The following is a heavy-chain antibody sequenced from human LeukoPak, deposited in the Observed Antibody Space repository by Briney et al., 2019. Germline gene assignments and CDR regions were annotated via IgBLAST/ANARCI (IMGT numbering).Heavy chain of an antibody. J-gene: IGHJ6*03. V-gene: IGHV3-21*01. CDR3: ARVGYSGYDYVYYYYYMDV. CDR1: GFTFSSYS. Sequence: GGSLRLSCAASGFTFSSYSMNWVRQAPGKGLEWVSSISNSSSYIYYADSVKGRFTISRDNAKNSLYLQMNSLRAEDTAVYYCARVGYSGYDYVYYYYYMDVWGKGTTVTVSS. CDR2: ISNSSSYI. D-gene: IGHD5-12*01.